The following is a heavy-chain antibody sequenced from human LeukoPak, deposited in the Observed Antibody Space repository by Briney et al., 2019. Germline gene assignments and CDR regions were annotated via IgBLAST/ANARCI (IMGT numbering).Heavy chain of an antibody. CDR1: DGSITNYD. Sequence: SETLSLTCTVSDGSITNYDWSWVRQPPGKGLEFIGHVHYSGTTNYNPSLRSRVTISIDTSKKHFFLKLKSVAAADTAVYYCATGYGDFRVEGRYFYSWGQGTLVTVSS. CDR2: VHYSGTT. CDR3: ATGYGDFRVEGRYFYS. D-gene: IGHD4-17*01. J-gene: IGHJ4*02. V-gene: IGHV4-59*01.